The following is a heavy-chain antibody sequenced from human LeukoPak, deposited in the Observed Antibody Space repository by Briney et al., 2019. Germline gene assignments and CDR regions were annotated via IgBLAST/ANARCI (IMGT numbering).Heavy chain of an antibody. CDR2: ISSGSSTI. J-gene: IGHJ5*02. V-gene: IGHV3-11*01. CDR3: AKIPYSSGWVQNWFDP. D-gene: IGHD6-19*01. Sequence: GGSLRLSCAASGFTFSDYYMSWIRQAPGKGLEWVSYISSGSSTIYYADSVEGRFTISRDNAKNSLYLQMNSLRAEDTAVYYCAKIPYSSGWVQNWFDPWGQGTLVTVSS. CDR1: GFTFSDYY.